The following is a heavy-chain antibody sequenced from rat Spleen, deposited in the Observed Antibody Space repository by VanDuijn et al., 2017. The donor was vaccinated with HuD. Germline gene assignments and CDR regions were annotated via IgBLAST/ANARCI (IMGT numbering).Heavy chain of an antibody. J-gene: IGHJ2*01. CDR2: XXTGGGXX. CDR1: GXXXSNXX. D-gene: IGHD1-12*02. CDR3: ARRGIITMMVVITTDYFDY. Sequence: EVQLVESGGGXXXPGXXLKLSXXXSGXXXSNXXXAXXXQAXXXGLXXXASXXTGGGXXXYRXSVKGRFTISRDDAEDTRYLQMGSLRSEDTATYYCARRGIITMMVVITTDYFDYWGQGVMVTVSS. V-gene: IGHV5S13*01.